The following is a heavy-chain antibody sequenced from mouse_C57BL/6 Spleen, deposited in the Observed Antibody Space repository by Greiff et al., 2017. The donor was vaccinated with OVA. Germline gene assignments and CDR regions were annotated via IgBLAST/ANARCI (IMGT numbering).Heavy chain of an antibody. J-gene: IGHJ2*01. CDR1: GFTFSSYG. CDR3: ARHGGTTVAFDY. D-gene: IGHD1-1*01. CDR2: ISSGGSYT. V-gene: IGHV5-6*01. Sequence: EVQGVESGGDLVKPGGSLKLSCAASGFTFSSYGMSWVRQTPDKRLEWVATISSGGSYTYYPDSVKGRFTISRDNAKNTLYLQMSSLKSEDTAMYYCARHGGTTVAFDYWGQGTTLTVSS.